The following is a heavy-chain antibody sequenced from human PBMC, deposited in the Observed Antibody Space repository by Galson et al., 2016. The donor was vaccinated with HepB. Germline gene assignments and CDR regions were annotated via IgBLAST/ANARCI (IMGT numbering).Heavy chain of an antibody. D-gene: IGHD3-10*01. CDR3: ARGFGGSGSPGY. CDR1: GITFSTSE. CDR2: IRDIDGNI. V-gene: IGHV3-48*03. J-gene: IGHJ4*02. Sequence: SLRLSCAASGITFSTSEMSWVRQAPGKGLEWVSYIRDIDGNIYYADSVKGRFTISRDYAKNSFYMQMNSLRAEDTAVYYCARGFGGSGSPGYGGQGTLVTVPS.